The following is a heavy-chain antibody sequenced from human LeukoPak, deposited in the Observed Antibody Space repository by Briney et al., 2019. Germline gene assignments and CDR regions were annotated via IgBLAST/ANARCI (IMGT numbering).Heavy chain of an antibody. V-gene: IGHV4-61*02. CDR3: ARDSPPAHCSGGSCYFDY. CDR1: GGSISTNSYY. J-gene: IGHJ4*02. Sequence: PSETLSLNCTVSGGSISTNSYYWSWIRQPAGKGLEWIGRIYTSGSTDYNPSLKSRVTMSRDTSKNEFSLKLTSVTAADTAVYYCARDSPPAHCSGGSCYFDYWGQGTLVTVSS. CDR2: IYTSGST. D-gene: IGHD2-15*01.